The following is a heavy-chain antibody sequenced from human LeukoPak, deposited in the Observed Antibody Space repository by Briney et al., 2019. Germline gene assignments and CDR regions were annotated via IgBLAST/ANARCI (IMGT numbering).Heavy chain of an antibody. CDR1: GDSVSCNNAA. J-gene: IGHJ4*02. D-gene: IGHD3-10*01. Sequence: SQTLSLTCGISGDSVSCNNAAWNWIRQSPSRGLEWLGRTLYRSKWYNDLAVSVKGRITISPDTSKNQSSLQLNSVTPEDTAVYYCAREGTMVRGVMNHFDYWGQGTLVTVSS. CDR2: TLYRSKWYN. CDR3: AREGTMVRGVMNHFDY. V-gene: IGHV6-1*01.